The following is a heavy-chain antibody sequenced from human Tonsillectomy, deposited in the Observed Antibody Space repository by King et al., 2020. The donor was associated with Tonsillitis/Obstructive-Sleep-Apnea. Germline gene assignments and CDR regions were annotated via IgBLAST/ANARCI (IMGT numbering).Heavy chain of an antibody. D-gene: IGHD5-18*01. V-gene: IGHV5-10-1*03. CDR2: IDPSDSYI. J-gene: IGHJ6*02. CDR1: GYSFSNFW. Sequence: DVQLVQSGVEVKKPGGSLRISCKGSGYSFSNFWISWVRQMPGKGLEWMGRIDPSDSYINFNPSFRGHVHISVDKSIRTAYLQWGSLEASDTAMYYCASIVDTLMDYDEYYGMDVWGQGTTVTVSS. CDR3: ASIVDTLMDYDEYYGMDV.